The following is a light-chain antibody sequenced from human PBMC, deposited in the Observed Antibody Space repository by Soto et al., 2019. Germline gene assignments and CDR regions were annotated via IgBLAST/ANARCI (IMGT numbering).Light chain of an antibody. V-gene: IGKV1-5*01. CDR3: QQYNSYADS. CDR2: DSS. Sequence: DIQMTQSPSTLSASVGDRVTITCRASQSISSWLAWYQQKPGKAPKLLIYDSSSLESGVPSRFSGSESGTEFTLTISILLPDDFATYYCQQYNSYADSFGGGTKV. J-gene: IGKJ4*01. CDR1: QSISSW.